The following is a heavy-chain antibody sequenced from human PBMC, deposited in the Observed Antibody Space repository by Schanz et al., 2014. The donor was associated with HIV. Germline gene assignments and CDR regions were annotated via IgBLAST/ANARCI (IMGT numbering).Heavy chain of an antibody. D-gene: IGHD2-21*02. CDR3: ARGDFGGNSVDY. J-gene: IGHJ4*01. CDR2: VRHTGGT. CDR1: GGSFRGYY. Sequence: QVQLQQWGAGLLKPSETLSLTCAVYGGSFRGYYWTWIRQFPGMGLEWIGKVRHTGGTNYNPSLKGRVTMSVDTSKNQFSLKLKSVTAADTAVYFCARGDFGGNSVDYWGHGNLVTVSS. V-gene: IGHV4-34*01.